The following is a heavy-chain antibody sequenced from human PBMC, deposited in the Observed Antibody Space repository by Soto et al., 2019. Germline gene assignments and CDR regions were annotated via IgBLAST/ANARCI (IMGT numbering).Heavy chain of an antibody. Sequence: EVQLVESGGDLVQPGASLRISCAGFGFSLDDYSMHWVRQAPGKGLEWVSGISWNSDKRGFAASVRGRFTVSKDRAKNSLYMKMNSLRIEDTAVYSCAKGVRSNWNEMDVGGQGTAVIVSS. CDR3: AKGVRSNWNEMDV. CDR2: ISWNSDKR. CDR1: GFSLDDYS. D-gene: IGHD1-1*01. J-gene: IGHJ6*02. V-gene: IGHV3-9*01.